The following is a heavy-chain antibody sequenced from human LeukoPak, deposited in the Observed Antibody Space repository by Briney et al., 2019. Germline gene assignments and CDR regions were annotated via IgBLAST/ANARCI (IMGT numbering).Heavy chain of an antibody. V-gene: IGHV1-2*02. CDR1: GYTFTAYY. D-gene: IGHD6-19*01. Sequence: ASVKVSCKASGYTFTAYYMHWVRQAPGQGLEWTGWINPNSGVTNYAQSFQGRVTMTRDTSISTAYMEPNSLTSDDAAVYYCARVPGAVAPADYWGQGTLVTVSS. CDR3: ARVPGAVAPADY. CDR2: INPNSGVT. J-gene: IGHJ4*02.